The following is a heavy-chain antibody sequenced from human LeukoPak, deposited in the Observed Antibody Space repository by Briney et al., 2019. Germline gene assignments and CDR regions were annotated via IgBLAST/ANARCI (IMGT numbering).Heavy chain of an antibody. V-gene: IGHV4-61*02. J-gene: IGHJ3*02. Sequence: SETLSLTCTVSGDSISSGDYYWSWIRQPAGKGLEWIGRISSSGSTNYNPSLKSRVTISVDTSKNQFSLKLSSVTAADKAVYFCARGPYSYDSSGAFDIWGQGTMVTVSS. CDR3: ARGPYSYDSSGAFDI. D-gene: IGHD3-22*01. CDR2: ISSSGST. CDR1: GDSISSGDYY.